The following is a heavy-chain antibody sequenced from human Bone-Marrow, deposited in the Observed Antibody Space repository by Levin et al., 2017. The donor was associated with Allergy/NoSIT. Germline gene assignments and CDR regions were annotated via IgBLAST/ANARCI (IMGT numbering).Heavy chain of an antibody. Sequence: GGSLRLSCAASGFTFSSYWMHWVRQAPGKGLAWVSRTNSDGSSISYADSVKGRFTISRDNAKNTLYLQMNSLRAEDTAVYYCARVGAVAGRGIDYWGQGTLVTVSS. CDR1: GFTFSSYW. CDR2: TNSDGSSI. V-gene: IGHV3-74*01. J-gene: IGHJ4*02. CDR3: ARVGAVAGRGIDY. D-gene: IGHD6-19*01.